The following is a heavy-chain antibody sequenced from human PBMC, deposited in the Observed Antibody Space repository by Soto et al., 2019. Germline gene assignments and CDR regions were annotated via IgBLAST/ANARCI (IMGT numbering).Heavy chain of an antibody. V-gene: IGHV1-24*01. CDR3: ASPRGYSYDPGPY. J-gene: IGHJ4*02. CDR2: FDPEDGET. D-gene: IGHD5-18*01. Sequence: GASVKVSCKVAGYTLTELSMHWVRQAPGKGIEWMGGFDPEDGETIYAQKFQGRVTMTEDTSTDTAYMELSSLRSEDTAVYYCASPRGYSYDPGPYWGQRTLVTLSS. CDR1: GYTLTELS.